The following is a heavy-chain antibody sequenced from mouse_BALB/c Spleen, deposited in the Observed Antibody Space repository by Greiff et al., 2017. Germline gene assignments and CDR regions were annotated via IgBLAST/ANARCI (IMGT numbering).Heavy chain of an antibody. CDR1: GYAFTNYL. CDR2: INPGSGGT. J-gene: IGHJ4*01. CDR3: AREETARATVPRYAMDY. Sequence: QVQLKQSGAELVRPGTSVKVSCKASGYAFTNYLIEWVKQRPGQGLEWIGVINPGSGGTNYNEKFKGKATLTADKSSSTAYMQLSSLTSDDSAVYFCAREETARATVPRYAMDYWGQGTSVTVSS. V-gene: IGHV1-54*01. D-gene: IGHD3-2*01.